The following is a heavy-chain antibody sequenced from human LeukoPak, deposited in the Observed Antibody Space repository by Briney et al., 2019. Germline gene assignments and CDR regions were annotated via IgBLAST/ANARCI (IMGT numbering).Heavy chain of an antibody. CDR3: ARGLLPCTSTTCYRGKFEH. Sequence: PGGSLRLSCAASGFSFSTYALYWVRQAPGKGLEWVSRISNTGANTYYADSVKGRFTISRDNSKSTLFLQMSSLRAEDTAVYYCARGLLPCTSTTCYRGKFEHWGQGTLVTVSS. CDR1: GFSFSTYA. J-gene: IGHJ4*02. V-gene: IGHV3-23*01. D-gene: IGHD2-2*01. CDR2: ISNTGANT.